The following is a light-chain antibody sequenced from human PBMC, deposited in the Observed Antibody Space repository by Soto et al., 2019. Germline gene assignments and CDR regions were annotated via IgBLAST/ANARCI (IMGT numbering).Light chain of an antibody. V-gene: IGLV6-57*04. CDR3: QSYDSSNPVV. CDR2: EDN. CDR1: SGDIASNY. Sequence: NFMLTQPHSVSESPEKTVTISCTRSSGDIASNYVQWYQRRPGSAPTTVIFEDNQRPSGVPDRFSGSIDTSSNSASLTISGLKTEDEADYYCQSYDSSNPVVIGGGTKLTVL. J-gene: IGLJ3*02.